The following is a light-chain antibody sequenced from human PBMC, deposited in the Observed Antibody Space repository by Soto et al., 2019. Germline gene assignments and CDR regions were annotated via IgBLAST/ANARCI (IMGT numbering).Light chain of an antibody. Sequence: DIQMTQSPSTLSASVGDRVTITCRASQSINRWLAWYQQKPGKAPKLLIYAASTLQSGVPSRFSGSGSGTDFTLTISCLQSEDFATYYCQQYYSYPSFGPGTKVDIK. J-gene: IGKJ3*01. CDR1: QSINRW. CDR2: AAS. CDR3: QQYYSYPS. V-gene: IGKV1-5*01.